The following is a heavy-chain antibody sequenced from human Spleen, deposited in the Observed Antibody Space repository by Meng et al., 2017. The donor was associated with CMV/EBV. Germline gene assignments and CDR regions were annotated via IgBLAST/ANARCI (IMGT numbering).Heavy chain of an antibody. J-gene: IGHJ5*02. V-gene: IGHV3-7*03. Sequence: GGSLRLSCAASGFTFSSYWMSWVRQAPGKGLEWVANIKQDGSEKYYVDSVKGRFTISRDNAKNSLYLQMSSLKTEDTAIYYCARGLKAIGILGNWFDPWGQGSLVTVSS. CDR1: GFTFSSYW. CDR3: ARGLKAIGILGNWFDP. D-gene: IGHD2-21*01. CDR2: IKQDGSEK.